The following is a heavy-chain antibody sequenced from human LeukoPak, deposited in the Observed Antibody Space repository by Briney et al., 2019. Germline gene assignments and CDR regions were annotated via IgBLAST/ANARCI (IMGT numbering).Heavy chain of an antibody. CDR2: ISWNSGSI. CDR3: AKDRTDSPPHDAFDI. V-gene: IGHV3-9*01. CDR1: GFTFDNYA. D-gene: IGHD3/OR15-3a*01. Sequence: GGSLRLSCAASGFTFDNYAMHWVRQAPGKGLEWVSGISWNSGSIGYADSVKGRFTISRDNAKNSLYLQMNSLRAEDTALYYCAKDRTDSPPHDAFDIWGQGTMVTVSS. J-gene: IGHJ3*02.